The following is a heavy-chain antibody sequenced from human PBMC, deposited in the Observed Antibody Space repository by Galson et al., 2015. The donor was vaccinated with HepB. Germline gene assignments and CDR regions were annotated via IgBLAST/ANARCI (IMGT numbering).Heavy chain of an antibody. Sequence: SLRLSCAASGFTFSNYEMIWVRQAPGKGLEWVSYITSSASIIYYADSVKGRFTVSRDNAKNSLYLQMNSLRAEDMAVYYCARGIMGSGYRSHFDYWGQGTLVTVSS. D-gene: IGHD3-16*02. CDR2: ITSSASII. CDR1: GFTFSNYE. CDR3: ARGIMGSGYRSHFDY. J-gene: IGHJ4*02. V-gene: IGHV3-48*03.